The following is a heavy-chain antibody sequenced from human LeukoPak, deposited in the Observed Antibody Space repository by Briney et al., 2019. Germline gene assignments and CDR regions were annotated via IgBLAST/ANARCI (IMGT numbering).Heavy chain of an antibody. CDR1: DYSISSGYF. CDR3: ARDLGLTISDNWFDP. V-gene: IGHV4-38-2*02. J-gene: IGHJ5*02. D-gene: IGHD3-3*01. Sequence: SETLSLTCTVSDYSISSGYFWTWIREPPGKGLEWIGSIFHTGSSYYNPSLKSPVAISVDTSKNQFSLELSSVTAADTAVYYCARDLGLTISDNWFDPWGQGTLVTVSS. CDR2: IFHTGSS.